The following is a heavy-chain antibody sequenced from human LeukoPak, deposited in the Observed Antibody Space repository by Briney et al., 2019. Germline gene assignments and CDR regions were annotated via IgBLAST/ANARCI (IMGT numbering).Heavy chain of an antibody. CDR3: AREVTMIVDY. V-gene: IGHV4-59*12. J-gene: IGHJ4*02. CDR1: GGSISSYY. D-gene: IGHD3-22*01. Sequence: SETLSLTCTVSGGSISSYYWSWIRQPPGKGLEWIGYIYYSGSTNYNPSLKSRVTMSVDTSKNQLSLKLSSVTAADTAVYYCAREVTMIVDYWGQGTLVTVSS. CDR2: IYYSGST.